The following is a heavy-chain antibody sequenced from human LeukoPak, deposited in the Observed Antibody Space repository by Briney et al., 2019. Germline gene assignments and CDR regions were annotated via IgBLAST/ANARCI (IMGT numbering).Heavy chain of an antibody. CDR1: GYTFTSYG. D-gene: IGHD2-21*01. CDR2: IIPIFGTA. J-gene: IGHJ1*01. V-gene: IGHV1-69*13. CDR3: ARDSSEFRSLIPH. Sequence: SVKVSCKASGYTFTSYGISWVRQAPGQGLEWMGGIIPIFGTANYTEKFRGRVTITADETTSTAYMQLSRLKSEDTAVYYCARDSSEFRSLIPHWGQGTLVTVSS.